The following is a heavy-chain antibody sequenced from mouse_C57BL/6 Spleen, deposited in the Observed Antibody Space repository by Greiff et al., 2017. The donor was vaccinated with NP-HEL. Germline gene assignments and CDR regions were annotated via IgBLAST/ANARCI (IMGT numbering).Heavy chain of an antibody. V-gene: IGHV1-82*01. CDR3: ANYSNYEAMDY. CDR2: IYPGDGDT. D-gene: IGHD2-5*01. CDR1: GYAFSSSW. J-gene: IGHJ4*01. Sequence: VKLQESGPELVKPGASVKISCKASGYAFSSSWMNWVKQRPGKGLEWIGRIYPGDGDTNYNGKFKGKATLTADKSSSTAYMQLSSLTSEDSAVYFCANYSNYEAMDYWGQGTSVTVSS.